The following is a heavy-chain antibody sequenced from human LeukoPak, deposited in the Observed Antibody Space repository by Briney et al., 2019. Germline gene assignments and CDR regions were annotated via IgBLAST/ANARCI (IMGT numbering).Heavy chain of an antibody. J-gene: IGHJ5*02. V-gene: IGHV1-18*01. CDR1: GYTFTSYG. Sequence: ASVKVSCKASGYTFTSYGISWVRQAPGQGLEWMGWISAYNGNTNYAQKLQGRVTMTTDTSTSTAYMELRSLRSADTAVYYCARDLNCSGGSCYSGWFDPWGQGTLVTVSS. CDR3: ARDLNCSGGSCYSGWFDP. CDR2: ISAYNGNT. D-gene: IGHD2-15*01.